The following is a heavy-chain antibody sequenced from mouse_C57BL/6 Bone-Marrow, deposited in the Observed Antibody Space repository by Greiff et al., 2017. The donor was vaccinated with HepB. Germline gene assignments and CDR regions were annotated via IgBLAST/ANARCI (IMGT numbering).Heavy chain of an antibody. V-gene: IGHV5-9*01. CDR2: ISGGGGNT. CDR3: ARPGYDGDAMDY. CDR1: GFTFSSYT. D-gene: IGHD2-2*01. Sequence: EVKLVESGGGLVKPGGSLKLSCAASGFTFSSYTMSWVRQTPEKRLEWVATISGGGGNTYYPDSVKGRFTISRDNAKNTLYLQMSSLRSEDTALYYCARPGYDGDAMDYWGQGTSVTVSS. J-gene: IGHJ4*01.